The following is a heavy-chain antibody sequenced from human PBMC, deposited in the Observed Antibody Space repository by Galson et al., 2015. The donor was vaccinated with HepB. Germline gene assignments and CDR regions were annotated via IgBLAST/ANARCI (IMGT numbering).Heavy chain of an antibody. CDR3: AKDRGYDSSGYYFDY. Sequence: SCAASGFTFSSYGMHWVRQAPGKGLEWVAVISYDGSNKYYADSVKGRFTISRDNSKNTLYLQMNSLRAEDTAVYYCAKDRGYDSSGYYFDYWGQGTQVTVSS. V-gene: IGHV3-30*18. D-gene: IGHD3-22*01. J-gene: IGHJ4*02. CDR1: GFTFSSYG. CDR2: ISYDGSNK.